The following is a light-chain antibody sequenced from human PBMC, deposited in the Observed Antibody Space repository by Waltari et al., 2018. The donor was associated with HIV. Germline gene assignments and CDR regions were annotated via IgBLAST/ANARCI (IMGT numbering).Light chain of an antibody. J-gene: IGLJ1*01. CDR1: SNDVGSYDL. Sequence: QSALTQPASVSGSPGQSITISCTGTSNDVGSYDLVSWYQQIPGKAPKLMIYEAIKRPSGVSNRFSGSKSGNTASLTISGLQTEDEADYYCCSYAGRSTFVFGSGTKVTVL. CDR3: CSYAGRSTFV. CDR2: EAI. V-gene: IGLV2-23*01.